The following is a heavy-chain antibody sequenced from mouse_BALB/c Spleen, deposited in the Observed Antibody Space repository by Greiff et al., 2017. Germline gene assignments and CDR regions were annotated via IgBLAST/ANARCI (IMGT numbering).Heavy chain of an antibody. D-gene: IGHD2-1*01. J-gene: IGHJ3*01. CDR3: ARDGGNYGAWFAY. V-gene: IGHV2-6-7*01. CDR2: IWGDGST. CDR1: GFSLTGYG. Sequence: QVQLKESGPGLVAPSQSLSITCTVSGFSLTGYGVNWVRQPPGKGLEWLGMIWGDGSTDYNSALKSRLSISKDNSKSQVFLKMNSLQTDDTARYYCARDGGNYGAWFAYWGQGTLVTVSA.